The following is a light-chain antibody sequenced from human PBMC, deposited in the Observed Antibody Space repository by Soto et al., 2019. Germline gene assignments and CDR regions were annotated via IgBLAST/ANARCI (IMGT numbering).Light chain of an antibody. CDR1: QGISAY. CDR2: AAS. J-gene: IGKJ3*01. Sequence: DIHMTQSPSSLSAFVGNIFTITCRASQGISAYLNWYQQKPGKPPNLLIFAASSLQSGVPSRLSGSGYGTDFTITISSMQTEDFATYYCQQSYSTTFTFGPGTKVDIK. CDR3: QQSYSTTFT. V-gene: IGKV1-39*01.